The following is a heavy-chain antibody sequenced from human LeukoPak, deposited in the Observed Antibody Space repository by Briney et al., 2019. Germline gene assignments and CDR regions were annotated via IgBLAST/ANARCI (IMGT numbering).Heavy chain of an antibody. J-gene: IGHJ3*02. D-gene: IGHD6-19*01. CDR2: ISSSSSTI. CDR1: GFTFSSYS. CDR3: ARVSGQWLAPADAFDI. V-gene: IGHV3-48*01. Sequence: PGGSLRLSCAASGFTFSSYSMNWVRQAPGKGLEWVSYISSSSSTIYYADSVKGRFTISRDNAKNSLYLQMNSLRAEDTAVYYCARVSGQWLAPADAFDIWGQGTMVTVSS.